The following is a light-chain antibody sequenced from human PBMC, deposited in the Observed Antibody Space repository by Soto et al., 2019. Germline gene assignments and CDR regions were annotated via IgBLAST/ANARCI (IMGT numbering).Light chain of an antibody. CDR1: QSVSSSY. V-gene: IGKV3-20*01. CDR2: GAS. J-gene: IGKJ1*01. CDR3: QLYGSSPCT. Sequence: EIVLTQSPGTLSLSPGERATLSCRASQSVSSSYLAWYQQKPGQAPRPLIYGASSRAIGIPDRFSGSGSGTDFTLNISRLEPADFAVYYCQLYGSSPCTFGQGTKVENK.